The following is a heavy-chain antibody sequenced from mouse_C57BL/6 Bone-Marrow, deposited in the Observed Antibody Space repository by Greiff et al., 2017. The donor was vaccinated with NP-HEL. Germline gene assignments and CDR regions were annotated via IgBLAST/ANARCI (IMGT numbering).Heavy chain of an antibody. Sequence: QVQLQQPGAELVMPGASVKLSCKASGYTFTSYWMHWVKQRPGQGLEWIGEIDPSDSYTNYNQKFKGKSTLTVDKSSSTAYMQLSSLTSEDSAGYYCARYSNYEEYFDYWGQGTTLTVSS. CDR2: IDPSDSYT. CDR3: ARYSNYEEYFDY. D-gene: IGHD2-5*01. CDR1: GYTFTSYW. J-gene: IGHJ2*01. V-gene: IGHV1-69*01.